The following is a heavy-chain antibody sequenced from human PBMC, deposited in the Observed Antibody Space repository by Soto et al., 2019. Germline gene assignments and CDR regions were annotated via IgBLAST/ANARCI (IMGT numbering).Heavy chain of an antibody. J-gene: IGHJ4*02. CDR3: ARVGGDDFGDSGGFDY. V-gene: IGHV4-61*03. CDR1: GASISSSSYY. Sequence: SETLSLTCTVSGASISSSSYYWGWIRQPPGKGLEWIGYIYYSGRTNYNPSLKSRVSISVDTSKNHFSLQLRSVTAADTAVYYCARVGGDDFGDSGGFDYWGQGTLVTVSS. CDR2: IYYSGRT. D-gene: IGHD4-17*01.